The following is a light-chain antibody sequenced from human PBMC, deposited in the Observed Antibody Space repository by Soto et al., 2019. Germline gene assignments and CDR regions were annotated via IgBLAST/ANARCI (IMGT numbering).Light chain of an antibody. Sequence: DIVMTQSPDSLAVSLGERATINCKSSQSVLYSSNNKNYLAWYQHKPGQPPKLLIYCASTRESGVPDRFSGSGSGTEFTLAISSLQAEDVAVYYCQQYYTSWTFGQGTKVEIK. V-gene: IGKV4-1*01. J-gene: IGKJ1*01. CDR1: QSVLYSSNNKNY. CDR2: CAS. CDR3: QQYYTSWT.